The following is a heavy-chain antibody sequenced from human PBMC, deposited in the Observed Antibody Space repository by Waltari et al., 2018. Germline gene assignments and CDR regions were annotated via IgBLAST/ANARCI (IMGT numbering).Heavy chain of an antibody. CDR3: ARSGSGSYLPGYYYYGMDV. V-gene: IGHV4-59*01. D-gene: IGHD3-10*01. CDR2: IYYSGST. J-gene: IGHJ6*02. Sequence: QVQLQESGPGLVKPSETLSLTCTVSGGSISSYYWSWIRQPPGKGLEWIGYIYYSGSTNYHPSLKSRVTISVDTSKNQFSLKLSSVTAADTAVYYCARSGSGSYLPGYYYYGMDVWGQGTTVTVSS. CDR1: GGSISSYY.